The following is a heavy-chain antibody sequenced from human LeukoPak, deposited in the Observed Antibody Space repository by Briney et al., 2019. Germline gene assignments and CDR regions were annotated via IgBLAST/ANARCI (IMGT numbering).Heavy chain of an antibody. CDR3: AREKLGYWYFDL. V-gene: IGHV3-21*04. J-gene: IGHJ2*01. CDR1: GFTFSSYS. D-gene: IGHD1-26*01. CDR2: TSSGSSYT. Sequence: GGSLRLSCAASGFTFSSYSMNWVRQAPGKGLEWVASTSSGSSYTYYADSVKGRFTISRDNSKNTLYLQMNSLRAEDTAVYYCAREKLGYWYFDLWGRGTLVTVSS.